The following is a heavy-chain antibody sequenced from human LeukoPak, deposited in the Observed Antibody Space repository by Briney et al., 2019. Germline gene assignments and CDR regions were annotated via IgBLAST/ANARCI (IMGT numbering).Heavy chain of an antibody. Sequence: PSETLSLTCAVYGGSFSGYYWSWIRQPPGKGLEWIGEINHSGSTNYNPSLKSRVTISVDTSKNQFSLKLSSVTAADTAVYYCARHHLYYYDSSSYYVFDYWGQGTLVTVSS. CDR2: INHSGST. J-gene: IGHJ4*02. CDR1: GGSFSGYY. D-gene: IGHD3-22*01. V-gene: IGHV4-34*01. CDR3: ARHHLYYYDSSSYYVFDY.